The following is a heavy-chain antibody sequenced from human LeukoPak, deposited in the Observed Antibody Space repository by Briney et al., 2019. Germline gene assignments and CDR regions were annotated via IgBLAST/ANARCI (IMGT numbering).Heavy chain of an antibody. V-gene: IGHV3-33*01. Sequence: PGGSLRLSCAASGFTFSSYGMHWVRQAPGKGLEWVAVIWYDGSNKYYADSVKGRFTISRDNSKNTLYLQMNSLRAEDTAVYYCARDRVSGFLDYWGQGTLVTVSS. D-gene: IGHD5-12*01. J-gene: IGHJ4*02. CDR2: IWYDGSNK. CDR1: GFTFSSYG. CDR3: ARDRVSGFLDY.